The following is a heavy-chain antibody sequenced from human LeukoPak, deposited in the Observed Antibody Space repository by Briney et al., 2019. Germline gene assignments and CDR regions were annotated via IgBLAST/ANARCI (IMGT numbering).Heavy chain of an antibody. V-gene: IGHV3-30*03. J-gene: IGHJ4*02. CDR3: ARGQFGELFFDY. D-gene: IGHD3-10*01. Sequence: PGGSLRLSCAASGFTFTSYGMHWVRQAPGKGLEWVAFISYDGSNKYYADSVQGRFTISRDNSKNTLYLQMNSLRAEDTAVYYCARGQFGELFFDYWGQGTLVTVSS. CDR2: ISYDGSNK. CDR1: GFTFTSYG.